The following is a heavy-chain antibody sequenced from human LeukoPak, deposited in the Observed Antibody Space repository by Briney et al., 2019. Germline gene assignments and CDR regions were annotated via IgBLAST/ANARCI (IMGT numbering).Heavy chain of an antibody. Sequence: PSETLSLTCTVSGDSISISSYWAWIRQPPGKGLEWIGNIYYSGSTYYNPSLKSRLTISIDTSKNQFSLNLSSVTAADTAVYYCAASDSSGYYFDSWGQGTLVTVSS. CDR3: AASDSSGYYFDS. V-gene: IGHV4-39*01. J-gene: IGHJ4*02. CDR2: IYYSGST. CDR1: GDSISISSY. D-gene: IGHD3-22*01.